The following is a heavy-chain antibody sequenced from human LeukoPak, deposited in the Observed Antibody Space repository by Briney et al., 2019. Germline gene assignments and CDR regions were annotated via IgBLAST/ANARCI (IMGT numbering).Heavy chain of an antibody. J-gene: IGHJ4*02. D-gene: IGHD5-24*01. CDR2: ISGNGGRT. Sequence: PGGSLRLSCAASGFTFSSYAMSWVRQAPGKGLEWVSAISGNGGRTYYGDSVKGRFTISRDNYKNTLYLQMNSLRAEDTAVFYCAKVAEMGTILGKFDNWGQGTLVTVSS. CDR3: AKVAEMGTILGKFDN. V-gene: IGHV3-23*01. CDR1: GFTFSSYA.